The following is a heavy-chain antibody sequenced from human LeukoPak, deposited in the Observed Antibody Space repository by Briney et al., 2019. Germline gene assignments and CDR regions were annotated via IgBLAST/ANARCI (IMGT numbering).Heavy chain of an antibody. CDR2: ISGRSSHV. D-gene: IGHD3-16*01. CDR3: GRAFPPLRTSSAGDL. V-gene: IGHV3-21*01. CDR1: GFSFSDYD. J-gene: IGHJ1*01. Sequence: PGGSLRLSCSASGFSFSDYDMNWVRQAPGRGLEWVSAISGRSSHVYYGESVKGRFTISRDNAKNSLYLQLDSLGVEDTAVYYCGRAFPPLRTSSAGDLWGQGTLVTVSS.